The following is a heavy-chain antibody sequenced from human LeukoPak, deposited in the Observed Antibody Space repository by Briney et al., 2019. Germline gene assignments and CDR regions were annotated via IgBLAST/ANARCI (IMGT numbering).Heavy chain of an antibody. CDR2: IYYSGST. D-gene: IGHD4-17*01. CDR3: ARDYGAHYFDY. V-gene: IGHV4-59*01. CDR1: GGSISSYY. J-gene: IGHJ4*02. Sequence: PSETLSLTCTVSGGSISSYYWSWIRQPPGKGLEWIGYIYYSGSTNYNPSLKSRVTISVDTSKNQFSLKLSSATAADTAVYYCARDYGAHYFDYWGQGTLVTVSS.